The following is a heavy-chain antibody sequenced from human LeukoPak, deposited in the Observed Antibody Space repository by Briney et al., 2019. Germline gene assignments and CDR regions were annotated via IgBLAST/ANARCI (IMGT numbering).Heavy chain of an antibody. CDR3: AKSSVRGVDSFDY. Sequence: GGSLRLSCAPSGFTFSNFAMSWVPHAPGKGLEWLSCISGTGVNTHCADSARGRFTISRDYSKNTLYLRMSSLRAEDTAVYYCAKSSVRGVDSFDYWGQGTLVTVSS. D-gene: IGHD3-10*01. V-gene: IGHV3-23*01. J-gene: IGHJ4*02. CDR2: ISGTGVNT. CDR1: GFTFSNFA.